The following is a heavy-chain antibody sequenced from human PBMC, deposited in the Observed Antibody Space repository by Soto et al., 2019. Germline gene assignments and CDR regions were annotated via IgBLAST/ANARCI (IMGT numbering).Heavy chain of an antibody. CDR3: ATGRIAVAGVIRFYHDLFEP. V-gene: IGHV4-34*01. D-gene: IGHD6-19*01. CDR1: GGSFSGYY. J-gene: IGHJ5*02. CDR2: INHSGST. Sequence: SETLSLTCAVSGGSFSGYYWSWIRQPPGKGLEWIGEINHSGSTNYNPSLKSRVTISVDTSKNQFSLKLSSVTAADTAVYYCATGRIAVAGVIRFYHDLFEPWGHGTLITVS.